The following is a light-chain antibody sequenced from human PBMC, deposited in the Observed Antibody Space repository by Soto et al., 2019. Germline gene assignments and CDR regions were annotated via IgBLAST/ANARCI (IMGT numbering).Light chain of an antibody. V-gene: IGLV1-40*01. CDR1: SSNIGAGFD. CDR2: GNS. Sequence: QSVLTQPPSVSGAPGQRVTISCTGSSSNIGAGFDVHWYQQFPGTASRLLIYGNSNRPSGVPDRFSGSKSGTSASLAITGLQAEDEADYYCQSYDISLSASSPSWVFGGGTKLTVL. CDR3: QSYDISLSASSPSWV. J-gene: IGLJ3*02.